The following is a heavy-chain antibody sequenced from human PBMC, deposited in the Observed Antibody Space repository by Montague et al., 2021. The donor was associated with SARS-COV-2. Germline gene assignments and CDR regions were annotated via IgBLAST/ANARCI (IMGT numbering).Heavy chain of an antibody. D-gene: IGHD3-10*01. CDR2: ISSSSSYI. CDR1: GFTFSSYS. CDR3: ARDLGGGYYGSGHFDY. V-gene: IGHV3-21*01. J-gene: IGHJ4*02. Sequence: SLRLSCAASGFTFSSYSVNWVRQAPGKGLEWVSSISSSSSYIYYADSVKGRFTISRDNAKNSLYLQMNSLGAEDTAVYYCARDLGGGYYGSGHFDYWGQGTLVTVSS.